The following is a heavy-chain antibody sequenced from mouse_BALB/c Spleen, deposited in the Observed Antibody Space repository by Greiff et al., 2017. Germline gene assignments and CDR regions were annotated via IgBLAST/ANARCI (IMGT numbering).Heavy chain of an antibody. CDR1: GYAFTNYL. V-gene: IGHV1-54*03. D-gene: IGHD2-14*01. CDR3: ARSDYRYDGYYAMDY. J-gene: IGHJ4*01. CDR2: INPGSGGT. Sequence: VQLQESGAELVRPGTSVKVSCKASGYAFTNYLIEWVKQRPGQGLEWIGVINPGSGGTNYNEKFKGKATLTADKSSSTAYMQLSSLTSDDSAVYFCARSDYRYDGYYAMDYWGQGTSVTVSS.